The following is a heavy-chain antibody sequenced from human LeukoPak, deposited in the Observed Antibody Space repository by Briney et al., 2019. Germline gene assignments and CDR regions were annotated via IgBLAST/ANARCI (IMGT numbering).Heavy chain of an antibody. J-gene: IGHJ4*02. CDR1: GFTFTSYA. CDR3: AKDVVRGVIIDNFDF. CDR2: ISGSGGNT. V-gene: IGHV3-23*01. Sequence: PGGSLRLSCAASGFTFTSYAMGWVRQAPGKGLEWVSGISGSGGNTYYADSVKGRFTISRDNSKNTLYLQMNSLRAEDTAVYYCAKDVVRGVIIDNFDFWGQGTLGTVSS. D-gene: IGHD3-10*01.